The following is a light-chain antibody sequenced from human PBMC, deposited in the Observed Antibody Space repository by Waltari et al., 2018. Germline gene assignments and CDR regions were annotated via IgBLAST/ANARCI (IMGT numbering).Light chain of an antibody. V-gene: IGLV1-40*01. Sequence: QSVLTQPPSVSGTPGQRVTISCSGSTSNIGAGHDVHWYQHLPGTAPKLLIYGNNKRPPGVPDRFSGSKSGPSASLAITGLQADDEADYFCQSFDNMLSGGVVFGGGTKLAVL. J-gene: IGLJ2*01. CDR1: TSNIGAGHD. CDR2: GNN. CDR3: QSFDNMLSGGVV.